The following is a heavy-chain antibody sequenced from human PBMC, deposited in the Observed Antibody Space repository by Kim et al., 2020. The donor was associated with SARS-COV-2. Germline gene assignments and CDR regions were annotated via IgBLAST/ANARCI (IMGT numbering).Heavy chain of an antibody. CDR3: ARWGDGYNLERGFDY. Sequence: GGSLRLSCAASGFTFSSYAMHWVRQAPGKGLEWVAVISYDGSNKYYADSVKGRFTISRDNSKNTLYLQMNSLRAEDTAVYYCARWGDGYNLERGFDYWG. CDR1: GFTFSSYA. D-gene: IGHD5-12*01. J-gene: IGHJ4*01. CDR2: ISYDGSNK. V-gene: IGHV3-30-3*01.